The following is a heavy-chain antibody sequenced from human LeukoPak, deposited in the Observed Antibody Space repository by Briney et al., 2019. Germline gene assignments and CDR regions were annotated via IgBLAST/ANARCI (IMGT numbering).Heavy chain of an antibody. Sequence: MASQTLSLTCTVSGGSISSGTYCWSWIRQPAGKGLEWIGRIYTSGSTNYNPSLKSRVTISVDTSKNQFSLKLSSVTAADTAVYYCATQILLCHYYWGQGTLVTVSS. D-gene: IGHD2/OR15-2a*01. CDR2: IYTSGST. J-gene: IGHJ4*02. CDR3: ATQILLCHYY. CDR1: GGSISSGTYC. V-gene: IGHV4-61*02.